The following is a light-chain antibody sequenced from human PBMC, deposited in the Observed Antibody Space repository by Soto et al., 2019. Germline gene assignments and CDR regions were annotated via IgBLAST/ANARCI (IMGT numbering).Light chain of an antibody. CDR1: QTISSW. CDR2: KAS. Sequence: DIQMTQSPSTLSGSVGDRVTITCRASQTISSWLAWYQQKPGKAPKLLIYKASTLKSGVPSRFSGSGSGTEFTLSISSLQPDDFATYYCQHYDNLPPALTFGGGTKVEVK. J-gene: IGKJ4*01. CDR3: QHYDNLPPALT. V-gene: IGKV1-5*03.